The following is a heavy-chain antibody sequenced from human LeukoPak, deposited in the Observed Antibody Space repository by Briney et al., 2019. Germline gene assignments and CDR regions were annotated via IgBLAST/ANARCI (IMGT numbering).Heavy chain of an antibody. CDR1: GLPMADFA. J-gene: IGHJ4*02. Sequence: GSLRLPCVALGLPMADFAMHGVRRAPGKGLEWVALISGDYVSTFYADSVKGRFSISRDNNKNSLYLEMNSLRTEDAAMYYCAKESGKFDYWGQGTLVAVSS. V-gene: IGHV3-43*02. CDR2: ISGDYVST. CDR3: AKESGKFDY.